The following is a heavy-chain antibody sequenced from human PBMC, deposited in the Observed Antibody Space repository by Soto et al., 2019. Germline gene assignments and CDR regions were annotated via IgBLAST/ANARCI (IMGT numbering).Heavy chain of an antibody. D-gene: IGHD5-18*01. J-gene: IGHJ4*01. V-gene: IGHV5-51*01. CDR3: ARLLGYSYGHQELFDY. Sequence: PGESLKISCMGSGYSFNTYWIGWVRQMPGKGLEWMGIIYPGDFDTRYSPSFQGHVTMSVDKSINTAYLQWSSLETSDTAMYYCARLLGYSYGHQELFDYWGXGTPVKVSS. CDR1: GYSFNTYW. CDR2: IYPGDFDT.